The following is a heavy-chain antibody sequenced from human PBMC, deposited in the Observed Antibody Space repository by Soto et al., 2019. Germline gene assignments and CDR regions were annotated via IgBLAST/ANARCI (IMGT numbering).Heavy chain of an antibody. Sequence: SVKVSCKTSGGTFSSYTISWVRQARGQGLEWMGRIIPILGIANYAQKFQGRVTITADKSTSTAYMELSSLRSEDTAVYYCARDQHYYDSSGYYYNDAFDIWGQGTLVTVS. V-gene: IGHV1-69*04. CDR2: IIPILGIA. CDR3: ARDQHYYDSSGYYYNDAFDI. J-gene: IGHJ3*02. CDR1: GGTFSSYT. D-gene: IGHD3-22*01.